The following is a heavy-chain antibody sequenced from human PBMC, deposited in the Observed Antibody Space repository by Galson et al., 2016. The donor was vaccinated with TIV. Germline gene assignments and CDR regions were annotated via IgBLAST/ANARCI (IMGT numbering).Heavy chain of an antibody. J-gene: IGHJ5*02. CDR3: ARERTPPGPDNDTWFDP. CDR2: IYYSGST. V-gene: IGHV4-39*07. Sequence: TLSLPCTVSGGSISSSSYYWGWIRPPPGKGLEWIGNIYYSGSTDYNPSLKSRVTISVETSKNQFSLKLSSVTAADTAMYYCARERTPPGPDNDTWFDPWGHGILVTVSS. CDR1: GGSISSSSYY. D-gene: IGHD3-22*01.